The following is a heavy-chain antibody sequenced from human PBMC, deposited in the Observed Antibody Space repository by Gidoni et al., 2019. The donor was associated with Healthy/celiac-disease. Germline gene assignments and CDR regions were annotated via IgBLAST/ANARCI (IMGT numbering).Heavy chain of an antibody. V-gene: IGHV3-48*03. J-gene: IGHJ4*02. D-gene: IGHD3-22*01. CDR3: ALDYDLDY. CDR2: ISSSGSTI. Sequence: EVQLVESGGGLVQPGGSMSLSCEASGFTFSSYEMNWVRQAPGKGLEWVSYISSSGSTIYYADSVKGRFTISRDNAKNSLYLQMNSLRAEDTAVYYCALDYDLDYWGQGTLVTVSS. CDR1: GFTFSSYE.